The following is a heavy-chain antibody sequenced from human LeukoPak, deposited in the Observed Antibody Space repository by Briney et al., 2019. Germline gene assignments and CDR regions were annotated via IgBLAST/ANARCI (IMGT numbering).Heavy chain of an antibody. CDR2: IYPVDSDT. Sequence: GESLKISCKGSGYSFTSYWIGWVRQMPGKGLEWMGIIYPVDSDTRYSPSFQGQVTISADKSISTAYLQWSSLKASDTAMYYCARTYYDFWSGYFYYGMDVWGQGTTVTVSS. CDR1: GYSFTSYW. CDR3: ARTYYDFWSGYFYYGMDV. J-gene: IGHJ6*02. D-gene: IGHD3-3*01. V-gene: IGHV5-51*01.